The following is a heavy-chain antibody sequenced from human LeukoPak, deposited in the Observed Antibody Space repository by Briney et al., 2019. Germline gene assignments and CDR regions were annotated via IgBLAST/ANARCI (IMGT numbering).Heavy chain of an antibody. CDR2: ISSSSSYI. J-gene: IGHJ4*02. CDR3: ARDYYDSSGYLGSNSSIPFLFDY. Sequence: GGSLRLSCAASGFTFSSYSMNWVRLAPGKGLEWVSSISSSSSYIYYADSVKGRFTISRDNAKNSLYLQMNSLRAEDTAVYYCARDYYDSSGYLGSNSSIPFLFDYWGQGTLVTVSS. CDR1: GFTFSSYS. V-gene: IGHV3-21*01. D-gene: IGHD3-22*01.